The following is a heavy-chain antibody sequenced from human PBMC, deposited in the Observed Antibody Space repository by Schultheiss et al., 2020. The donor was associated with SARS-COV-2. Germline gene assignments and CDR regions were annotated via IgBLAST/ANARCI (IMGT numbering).Heavy chain of an antibody. CDR1: GYTFTAYY. D-gene: IGHD6-6*01. Sequence: ASVKVSCKASGYTFTAYYIHWVRQAPGQGLEWMGWISAYNGNTNYAQKLQGRVTMTTDSSTSTAYMELRSLRSDDTAVYYCARGEDSSSSQIVVWGQGTLVTVSS. V-gene: IGHV1-18*04. CDR3: ARGEDSSSSQIVV. CDR2: ISAYNGNT. J-gene: IGHJ4*02.